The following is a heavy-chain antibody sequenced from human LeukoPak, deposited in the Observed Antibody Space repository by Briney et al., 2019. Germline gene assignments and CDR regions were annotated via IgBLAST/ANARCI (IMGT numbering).Heavy chain of an antibody. J-gene: IGHJ4*02. V-gene: IGHV3-21*04. D-gene: IGHD4-17*01. Sequence: GGSLRLSCAASGFTFSSYSMNWVRQAPGKGLEWVSSISSSSSYIYYADSVKGRFTISRDNSKNTLYLQMNSLRAEDTAVYYCARMTTVMFDYRGQGTLVTVSS. CDR1: GFTFSSYS. CDR2: ISSSSSYI. CDR3: ARMTTVMFDY.